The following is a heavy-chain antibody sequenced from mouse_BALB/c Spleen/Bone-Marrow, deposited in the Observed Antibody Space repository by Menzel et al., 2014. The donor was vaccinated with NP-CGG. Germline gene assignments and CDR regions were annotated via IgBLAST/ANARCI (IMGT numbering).Heavy chain of an antibody. CDR1: GYTFTSYW. Sequence: QVQLQQSGAELVKPGASVKLSCKASGYTFTSYWMHWVKQRPGQGLEWIGEINPSNGRTNYNEKFKSKATLTVDKSSSTAYMQRSSLTSEDSAVYYCARGGFDYWGQGTTLTVSS. CDR3: ARGGFDY. CDR2: INPSNGRT. V-gene: IGHV1S81*02. J-gene: IGHJ2*01.